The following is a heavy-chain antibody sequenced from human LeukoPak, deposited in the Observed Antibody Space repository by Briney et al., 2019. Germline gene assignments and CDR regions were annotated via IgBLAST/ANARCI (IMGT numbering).Heavy chain of an antibody. CDR3: ARDDNRGYEL. CDR2: ISSGSSTI. J-gene: IGHJ4*02. Sequence: TGGSLRLSCAASGFTFSSYSMNWVRQAPGKGLEWVSHISSGSSTIYYADSVKGRFTISRDNAKSSLYLQMNSLRAEDTAVYYCARDDNRGYELWGQGTLVTVSS. D-gene: IGHD3-22*01. V-gene: IGHV3-48*01. CDR1: GFTFSSYS.